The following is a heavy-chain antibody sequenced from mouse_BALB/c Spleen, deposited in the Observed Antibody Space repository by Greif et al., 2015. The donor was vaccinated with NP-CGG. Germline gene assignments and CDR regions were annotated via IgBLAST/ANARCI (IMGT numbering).Heavy chain of an antibody. Sequence: EVQLVESGGGLVQPGGSLRLSCATSGFTFTDYYMSWVRQPPGKALEWLGFIRNKANGYTTEYSASVKGRFTISRDNSQSILYLQMNTLRAEDSATYYCARDRSGFAGGKDYWGQGTSVTVSS. CDR1: GFTFTDYY. J-gene: IGHJ4*01. V-gene: IGHV7-3*02. CDR2: IRNKANGYTT. D-gene: IGHD3-1*01. CDR3: ARDRSGFAGGKDY.